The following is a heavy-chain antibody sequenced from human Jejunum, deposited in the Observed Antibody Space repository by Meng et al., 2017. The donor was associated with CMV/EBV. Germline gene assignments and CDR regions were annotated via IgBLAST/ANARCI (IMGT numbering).Heavy chain of an antibody. J-gene: IGHJ4*02. Sequence: LRLSCTASGFSFSSYSMTWVRQAPGKGLEWLSGIGGSGGDTYYADSVKGRFTISRDNSKNTVFLQMNSLRAEDTAVYYCAKDLWTFAYWGQGALVTVSS. CDR2: IGGSGGDT. D-gene: IGHD2-21*01. V-gene: IGHV3-23*01. CDR3: AKDLWTFAY. CDR1: GFSFSSYS.